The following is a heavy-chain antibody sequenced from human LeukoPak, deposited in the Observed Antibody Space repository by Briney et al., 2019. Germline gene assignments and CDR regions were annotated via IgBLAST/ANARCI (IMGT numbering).Heavy chain of an antibody. V-gene: IGHV4-59*01. CDR1: GDSISSYY. CDR2: VYYSGST. D-gene: IGHD3-22*01. Sequence: SETLSLTCTVSGDSISSYYRSWIRQPPGKGLEWMGYVYYSGSTDYNPSLKSRVTILVDMSKNQFSLKLSSATAADTAVYYCARLTSGYYPYYFDHWGQGTLVTVSS. CDR3: ARLTSGYYPYYFDH. J-gene: IGHJ4*02.